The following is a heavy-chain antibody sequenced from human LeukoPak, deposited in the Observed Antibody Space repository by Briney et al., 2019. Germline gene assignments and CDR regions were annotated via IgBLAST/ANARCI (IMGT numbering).Heavy chain of an antibody. CDR2: ISSSGSTV. V-gene: IGHV3-48*03. CDR3: ARESRYYDSSGYYPIDAFDI. CDR1: GFTFSSYE. J-gene: IGHJ3*02. Sequence: GGSLRLSCAASGFTFSSYEMNWVRQAPGKGLEWVSYISSSGSTVYYADSVKGRFTISRDNAKNSLYLQMNSLRAEDTAVYYCARESRYYDSSGYYPIDAFDIWGQGTMVTVSS. D-gene: IGHD3-22*01.